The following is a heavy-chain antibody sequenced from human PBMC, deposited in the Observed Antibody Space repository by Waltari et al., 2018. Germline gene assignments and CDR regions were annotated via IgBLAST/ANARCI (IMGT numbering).Heavy chain of an antibody. D-gene: IGHD3-10*01. J-gene: IGHJ4*02. CDR2: ISYEGSNK. V-gene: IGHV3-30-3*01. CDR3: ARDPRSYGSGSYVDY. CDR1: GFTFSSYA. Sequence: QVQLVESGGGVVQPGRSLRLSCAASGFTFSSYAMHWVRQAPGKGLEWVAVISYEGSNKYYADSVKGRFTISRDNSKNTLYLQMNSLRAEDTAVYYCARDPRSYGSGSYVDYWGQGTLVTVSS.